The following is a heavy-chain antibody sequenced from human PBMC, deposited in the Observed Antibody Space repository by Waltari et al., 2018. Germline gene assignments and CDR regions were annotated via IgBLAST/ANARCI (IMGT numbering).Heavy chain of an antibody. CDR3: ATTILVDYYDSSRRWFDP. CDR2: IRYDGSNK. CDR1: GFTFSSYG. D-gene: IGHD3-22*01. V-gene: IGHV3-30*02. J-gene: IGHJ5*02. Sequence: QVQLVESGGGLVQPGGSLRLSCAASGFTFSSYGMHWVRQAPGKGLEWVAFIRYDGSNKYYADSVKGRFTISRDNSKNTLYLQMNSLRAEDTAVYYCATTILVDYYDSSRRWFDPWGQGTLVTVSS.